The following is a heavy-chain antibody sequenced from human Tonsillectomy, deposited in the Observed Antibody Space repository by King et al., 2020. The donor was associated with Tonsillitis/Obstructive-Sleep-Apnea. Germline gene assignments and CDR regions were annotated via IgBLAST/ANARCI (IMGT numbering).Heavy chain of an antibody. D-gene: IGHD3-3*01. J-gene: IGHJ6*03. CDR1: GFTFGDYA. CDR3: TRGTYDFWSGYYGGDYYYYYMDV. CDR2: IRSKGYGGTT. Sequence: VQLVESGGGLVKPGRSLRLSCTASGFTFGDYAMSWFRQAPGKGQEWVGFIRSKGYGGTTEYAASAKGRFTISRDDSKSIAYLRMNSLKTEDTAVFYCTRGTYDFWSGYYGGDYYYYYMDVWGKGTTVTVSS. V-gene: IGHV3-49*05.